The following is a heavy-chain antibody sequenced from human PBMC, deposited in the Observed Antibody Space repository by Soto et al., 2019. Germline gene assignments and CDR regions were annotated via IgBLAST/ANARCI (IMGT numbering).Heavy chain of an antibody. V-gene: IGHV4-31*03. D-gene: IGHD4-17*01. Sequence: QVRLEESGPGLMKPSETLSLICSVSGGSVNNANYFWNWIRHHPENGLEWIGYIYYSGSTRYNPSFKTRATLSIDTSKNQFSLRLNSVTVADTAVYFCARDADYGGSRGGMVVWGRGTTVTVSS. CDR3: ARDADYGGSRGGMVV. CDR1: GGSVNNANYF. J-gene: IGHJ6*02. CDR2: IYYSGST.